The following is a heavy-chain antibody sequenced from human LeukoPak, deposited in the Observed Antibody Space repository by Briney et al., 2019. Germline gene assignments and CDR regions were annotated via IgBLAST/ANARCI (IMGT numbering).Heavy chain of an antibody. V-gene: IGHV3-15*01. CDR3: ATDFYDST. J-gene: IGHJ5*02. D-gene: IGHD3-22*01. CDR1: GFTFSSYW. CDR2: IRSNSDGGTI. Sequence: PGGSLRLSCAVSGFTFSSYWMSWVRQAPGKGLEWVGRIRSNSDGGTIDYAAPVKGRFTLSRDDSKTTLYLQMNSLQTEDTAVYYCATDFYDSTWGQGTLVTVSS.